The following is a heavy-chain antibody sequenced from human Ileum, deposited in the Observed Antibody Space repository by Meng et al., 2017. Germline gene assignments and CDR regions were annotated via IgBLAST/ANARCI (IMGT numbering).Heavy chain of an antibody. Sequence: VRLPQGGAGLLKPSETLSLTCAVYGGSFSGYYWSWFRQPPGKGLEWIGEIYYSGGTKYNPSLKSRVTISGDTSKNQFSLKLTSVTAADTAVYYCARHLGRSFDYWGQGTLVTVSS. CDR1: GGSFSGYY. J-gene: IGHJ4*02. CDR2: IYYSGGT. V-gene: IGHV4-34*02. D-gene: IGHD3-16*01. CDR3: ARHLGRSFDY.